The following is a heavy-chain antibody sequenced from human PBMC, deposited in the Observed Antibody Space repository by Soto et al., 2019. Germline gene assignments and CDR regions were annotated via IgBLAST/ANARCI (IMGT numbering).Heavy chain of an antibody. J-gene: IGHJ6*02. CDR2: IYYSGST. CDR1: GGSISSYY. D-gene: IGHD3-3*01. V-gene: IGHV4-59*01. CDR3: ARDRSYFDDFWSGYYGYGMDV. Sequence: PSETLSLTCTVSGGSISSYYWSWIRQPPGKGLEWIGYIYYSGSTNYNPSLKSRVTISVDTSKNQFSLKLSSVTAADTAVYYCARDRSYFDDFWSGYYGYGMDVWGQGTTVT.